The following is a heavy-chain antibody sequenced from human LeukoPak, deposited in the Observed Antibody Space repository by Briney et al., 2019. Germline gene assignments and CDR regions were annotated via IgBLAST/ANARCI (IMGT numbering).Heavy chain of an antibody. V-gene: IGHV3-7*01. J-gene: IGHJ4*02. CDR3: ASDLYYDFWSGRPFAPPYYFDY. CDR2: IKQDVSEK. D-gene: IGHD3-3*01. CDR1: GFTASNNY. Sequence: GGSLRLSCAAPGFTASNNYMNWVRQAPGKGLEWVANIKQDVSEKYYVDPVKGRFTISRDNAKNSLYLQMNSLRAEDTAVYYCASDLYYDFWSGRPFAPPYYFDYWGQGTLVTVSS.